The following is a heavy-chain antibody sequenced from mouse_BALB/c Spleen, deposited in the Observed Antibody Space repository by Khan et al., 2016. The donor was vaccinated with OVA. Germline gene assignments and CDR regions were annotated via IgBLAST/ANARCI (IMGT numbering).Heavy chain of an antibody. CDR2: ISYSGST. Sequence: EVQLKESGPGLVKPSQSLSLTCTVTGYSITSGYAWNWIRQFPGNKLEWMGYISYSGSTSYNPSLRSRISITRDTSKNQFFLQLNSVTTEDTATYYGARKNYYGYAMDYWGQGTSVTVSS. CDR3: ARKNYYGYAMDY. D-gene: IGHD1-1*01. V-gene: IGHV3-2*02. CDR1: GYSITSGYA. J-gene: IGHJ4*01.